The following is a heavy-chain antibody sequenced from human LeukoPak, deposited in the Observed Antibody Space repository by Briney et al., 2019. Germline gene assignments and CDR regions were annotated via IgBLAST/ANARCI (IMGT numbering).Heavy chain of an antibody. D-gene: IGHD2-15*01. CDR2: IYYIGST. J-gene: IGHJ4*02. CDR3: ARGYCRGGSGHFDY. V-gene: IGHV4-59*08. Sequence: SETLTLTCTVSGGSFNSYYWSWIRQPPGKGLEWIGYIYYIGSTSYNPSLKSRVTISVDTSKGQFSLNLNSVTAADTAVYYCARGYCRGGSGHFDYWGQGTLVTVSS. CDR1: GGSFNSYY.